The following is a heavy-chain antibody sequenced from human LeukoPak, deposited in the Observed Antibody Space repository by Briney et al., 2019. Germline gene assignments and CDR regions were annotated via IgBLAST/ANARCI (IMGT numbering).Heavy chain of an antibody. CDR3: ARARFYCSSTSCLNWFDP. D-gene: IGHD2-2*01. V-gene: IGHV4-30-4*02. CDR2: IYYSGST. CDR1: GGSISSGDYY. Sequence: SETLSLTCTVSGGSISSGDYYWSWIRQPPGKGLEWIGYIYYSGSTYYNPSLKSRVTISVDTSKNQFSLKLSSVTAADTAVYYCARARFYCSSTSCLNWFDPWGQGTLVTVSS. J-gene: IGHJ5*02.